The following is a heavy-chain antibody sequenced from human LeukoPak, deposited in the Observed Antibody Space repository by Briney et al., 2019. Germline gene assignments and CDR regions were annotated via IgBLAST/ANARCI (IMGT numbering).Heavy chain of an antibody. CDR3: ARASDYGDYDEDAFDI. CDR1: GFTFSNYY. D-gene: IGHD4-17*01. V-gene: IGHV3-23*01. Sequence: GGSLRLSCAASGFTFSNYYMSWVRQAPGKGLEWVSAISGSGGTTYYADSVKGRFTISRDNAKSSLYLQMNSLRAEDTAVYYCARASDYGDYDEDAFDIWGQGTMVTVSS. J-gene: IGHJ3*02. CDR2: ISGSGGTT.